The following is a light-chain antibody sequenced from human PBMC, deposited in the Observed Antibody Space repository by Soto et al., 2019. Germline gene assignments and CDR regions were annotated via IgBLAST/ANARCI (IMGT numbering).Light chain of an antibody. CDR3: QTWGTGVRV. Sequence: QSVLSQLPSASASLGASVKLTCTLRRSHGNYAIAWHQHQPAKGPRYLMRVNSDGSHNKGDGVPDRFSGSSSGAERYLTISSLQSEDEADYYCQTWGTGVRVFGGGTKLTVL. V-gene: IGLV4-69*01. CDR1: RSHGNYA. CDR2: VNSDGSH. J-gene: IGLJ3*02.